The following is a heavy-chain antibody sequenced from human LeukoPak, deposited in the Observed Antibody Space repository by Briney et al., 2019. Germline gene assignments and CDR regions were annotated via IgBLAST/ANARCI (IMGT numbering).Heavy chain of an antibody. CDR3: ARGGYSYGSVTYNWFDP. Sequence: PSETLSPTCTVSGGSISSSSYYWGWIRQPPGKGLEWIGSIYYSGSTNYNPSLKSRVTMSVDTSKNQFSLKLNSVTAADTAVYYCARGGYSYGSVTYNWFDPWGQGTLVTVSS. V-gene: IGHV4-39*07. J-gene: IGHJ5*02. CDR2: IYYSGST. D-gene: IGHD5-18*01. CDR1: GGSISSSSYY.